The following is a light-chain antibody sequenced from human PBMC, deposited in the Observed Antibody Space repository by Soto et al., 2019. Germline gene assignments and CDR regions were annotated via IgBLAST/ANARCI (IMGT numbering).Light chain of an antibody. CDR2: DVN. Sequence: QLVLTQPRSVSGSPGQSVTISCTGTSSDVGGYKYVSWYQQVPGKAPKLMIHDVNKRPSGVPDRFSGSKSGNTASLTISGLQADDEADYYCCSYAGSYTYVFGTGTKVTVL. J-gene: IGLJ1*01. V-gene: IGLV2-11*01. CDR1: SSDVGGYKY. CDR3: CSYAGSYTYV.